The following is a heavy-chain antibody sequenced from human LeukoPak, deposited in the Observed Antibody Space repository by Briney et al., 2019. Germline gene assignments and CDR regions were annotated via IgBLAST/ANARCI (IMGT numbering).Heavy chain of an antibody. CDR3: AKTFLTAYYFDS. Sequence: GGSLRLSCAASGFTFSSYGMHWVRQAPGKGLEWVSHITSSGGTTYYADSVKGRFTISRDNSKNTLYLQMNSLRAEDTAVYYCAKTFLTAYYFDSWGQGTLVTVSS. J-gene: IGHJ4*02. CDR2: ITSSGGTT. CDR1: GFTFSSYG. V-gene: IGHV3-23*01. D-gene: IGHD3-9*01.